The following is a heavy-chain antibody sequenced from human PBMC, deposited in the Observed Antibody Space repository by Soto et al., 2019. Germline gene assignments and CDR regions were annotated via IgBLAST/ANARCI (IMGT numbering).Heavy chain of an antibody. D-gene: IGHD5-12*01. Sequence: GESLKISCKGSGYSFTSYWIAWVRQMPGRGLEWMGIIYPSDSDTRYSPSFQGRVTISADKSISTAYLQWSCLKASDSAMYYCARRLHYGMDVWGQGTTVTAP. CDR2: IYPSDSDT. CDR3: ARRLHYGMDV. CDR1: GYSFTSYW. J-gene: IGHJ6*02. V-gene: IGHV5-51*01.